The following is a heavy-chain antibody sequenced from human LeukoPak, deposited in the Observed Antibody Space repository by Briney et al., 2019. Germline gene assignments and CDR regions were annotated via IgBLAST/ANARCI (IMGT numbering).Heavy chain of an antibody. V-gene: IGHV3-13*01. CDR3: AGEARGYRYTYFDF. CDR2: VSAGHHA. J-gene: IGHJ4*02. D-gene: IGHD2-21*02. CDR1: GFTLGGHD. Sequence: GGSLRLSCTASGFTLGGHDMHWVRQTPGDGLEWVAAVSAGHHAFYSGSVKGRFTVSREDSKNSLYLQMNSLRAGDTAVYYCAGEARGYRYTYFDFWGQGSVVTVSS.